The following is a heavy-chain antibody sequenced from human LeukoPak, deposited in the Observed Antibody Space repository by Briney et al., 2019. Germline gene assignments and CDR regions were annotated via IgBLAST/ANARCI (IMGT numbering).Heavy chain of an antibody. Sequence: GGSLRLSCAVSGITLSNYGMSWVRQAPGKGLEWVAGISGSGGGTNYADSVKGRFTISRDNPKNTLYLQMNSLRAEDTAVYFCAKRGVVIRGILVIGYRTEAYHYDHWGQGTLVTVSS. CDR3: AKRGVVIRGILVIGYRTEAYHYDH. CDR2: ISGSGGGT. V-gene: IGHV3-23*01. CDR1: GITLSNYG. D-gene: IGHD3-10*01. J-gene: IGHJ4*02.